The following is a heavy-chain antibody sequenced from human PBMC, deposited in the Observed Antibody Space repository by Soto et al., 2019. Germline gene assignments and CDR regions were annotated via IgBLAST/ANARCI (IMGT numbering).Heavy chain of an antibody. V-gene: IGHV3-33*01. J-gene: IGHJ6*02. Sequence: QVQLVESGGGVVQPGRSLRLSCAASGHTFSRYGMHWVRQAPGKGLEWVALIWYDGSETYYADSVKGRFTISRDNSQNTLFLQMNSLRAEDTAVYYCARDRPAVAGRYYYYYGMDVWGQGTTVTVSS. D-gene: IGHD6-19*01. CDR1: GHTFSRYG. CDR2: IWYDGSET. CDR3: ARDRPAVAGRYYYYYGMDV.